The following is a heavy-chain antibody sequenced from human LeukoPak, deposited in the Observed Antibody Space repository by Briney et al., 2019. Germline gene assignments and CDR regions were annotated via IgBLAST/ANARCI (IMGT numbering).Heavy chain of an antibody. CDR2: ISGGSGTT. J-gene: IGHJ1*01. D-gene: IGHD3-9*01. V-gene: IGHV3-23*01. Sequence: GGSLSQSCAASGFTLISYVMSWVRQSPGKGLEWVSGISGGSGTTYYAFYADSVKGRVTVSRDNSKNTLYLKMNSLRAEDTAVHYCAKFYVILKGFCNLWGQSPRVPVSS. CDR1: GFTLISYV. CDR3: AKFYVILKGFCNL.